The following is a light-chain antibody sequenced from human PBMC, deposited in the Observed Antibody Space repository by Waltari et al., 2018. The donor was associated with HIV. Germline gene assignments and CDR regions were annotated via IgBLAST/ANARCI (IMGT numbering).Light chain of an antibody. Sequence: QSALTQPASVSGSPGQSITISCTGTSSDVGGYNYVSWYQHHPGKAPILMIAEVSKRPSGVSNRFAGSKSGNTASLTIAGLQAEDDADYYCSSYSSSITLYVVFGGGTKLTVL. CDR1: SSDVGGYNY. J-gene: IGLJ2*01. V-gene: IGLV2-14*01. CDR2: EVS. CDR3: SSYSSSITLYVV.